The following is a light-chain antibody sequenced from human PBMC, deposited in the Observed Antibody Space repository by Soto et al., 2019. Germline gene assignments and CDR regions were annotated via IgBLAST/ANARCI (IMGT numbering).Light chain of an antibody. J-gene: IGKJ4*01. CDR2: AAS. Sequence: DIQMTQSPSSVSASVGDRVTITCRASQGISSWLVWYQQKPGKAPNLLIYAASRLQIGVPSRFSGSGSGTDFTLTISRLQPEDFATYYCQQANSFPHTVGGGTKVEIK. CDR3: QQANSFPHT. V-gene: IGKV1D-12*01. CDR1: QGISSW.